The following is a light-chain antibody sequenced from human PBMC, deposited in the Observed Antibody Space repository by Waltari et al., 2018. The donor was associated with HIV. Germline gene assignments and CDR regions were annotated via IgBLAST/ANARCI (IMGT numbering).Light chain of an antibody. Sequence: DIPMTQSPSSLSASVGYRVTFTCRASQNIVCSLNWYQHKSGRAPKLLIYAASSLHSGVPSGFSGSGSGTHYTRTISSLQPEDCATYDCQQTYSGHRTFGQGTKVDIK. J-gene: IGKJ1*01. CDR1: QNIVCS. CDR3: QQTYSGHRT. V-gene: IGKV1-39*01. CDR2: AAS.